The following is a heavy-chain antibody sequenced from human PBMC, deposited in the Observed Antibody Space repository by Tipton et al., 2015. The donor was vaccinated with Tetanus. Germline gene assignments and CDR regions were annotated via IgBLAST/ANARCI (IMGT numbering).Heavy chain of an antibody. J-gene: IGHJ4*02. CDR2: IYYSGST. V-gene: IGHV4-31*03. Sequence: TLSLTCTVSGGSISSGGYYWRWIRQHPGKGLEWIGYIYYSGSTYYNPSLKSRVTISVDTSKNQFSLKLSSVTAADTAVYYCARAHMVRGVIMLYYFDYWGQGTLVTVSS. CDR1: GGSISSGGYY. CDR3: ARAHMVRGVIMLYYFDY. D-gene: IGHD3-10*01.